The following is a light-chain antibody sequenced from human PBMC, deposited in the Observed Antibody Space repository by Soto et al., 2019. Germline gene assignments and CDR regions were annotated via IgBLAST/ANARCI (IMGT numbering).Light chain of an antibody. CDR3: SSYAGSSIPVA. J-gene: IGLJ2*01. CDR2: DAT. CDR1: SSYVGGYNF. Sequence: QSVLTQPPSASGSPGQSVTISCTGASSYVGGYNFVSWYQHHPGKAPRLMIYDATQRPSGVPDRFSGSKSGNTASLTVSGLQVDDEAYYYCSSYAGSSIPVAFGGGTKLTVL. V-gene: IGLV2-8*01.